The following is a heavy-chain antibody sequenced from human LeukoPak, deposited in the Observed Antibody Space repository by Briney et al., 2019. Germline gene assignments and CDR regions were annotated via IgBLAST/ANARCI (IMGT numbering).Heavy chain of an antibody. CDR1: GGPISSGGYY. CDR2: IFDSGST. CDR3: ARAALYKWFDP. V-gene: IGHV4-31*03. Sequence: SQTLSLTCTVSGGPISSGGYYWSWIHQYPGKGLEWIGNIFDSGSTYYNPSLKSRVIMSVDTSKNQFSLKVSSVTAADTAVYYCARAALYKWFDPWGQGTLVTVSS. J-gene: IGHJ5*02.